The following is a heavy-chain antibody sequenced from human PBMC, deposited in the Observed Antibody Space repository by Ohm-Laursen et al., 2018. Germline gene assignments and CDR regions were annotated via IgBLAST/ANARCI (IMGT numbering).Heavy chain of an antibody. CDR2: LNPDGSEK. J-gene: IGHJ4*02. CDR3: ARGGQQQVEDY. D-gene: IGHD6-13*01. CDR1: GFTFSTYW. Sequence: SLRLSCAASGFTFSTYWMSWVRQAPGKGLEWVANLNPDGSEKYYVDSVKGRFTISRDNAKNSLYLQMNSLRAEDTAVYYCARGGQQQVEDYWGQGTLVTVSS. V-gene: IGHV3-7*03.